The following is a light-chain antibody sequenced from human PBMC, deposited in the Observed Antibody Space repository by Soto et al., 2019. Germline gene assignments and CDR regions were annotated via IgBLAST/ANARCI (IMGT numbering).Light chain of an antibody. Sequence: EIVLTQSPATLSLSPGERATLSCRASQSVSSYLAWYQQKPGQAHRLLIYDASNRATGIPARFSGSGSGTDFTLTISSPEPEDFAVYYCQQRSNWPPWTFGQGTKVDIK. CDR1: QSVSSY. V-gene: IGKV3-11*01. J-gene: IGKJ1*01. CDR2: DAS. CDR3: QQRSNWPPWT.